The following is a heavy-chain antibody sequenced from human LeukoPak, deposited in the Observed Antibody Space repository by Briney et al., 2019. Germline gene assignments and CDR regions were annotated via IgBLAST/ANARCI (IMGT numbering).Heavy chain of an antibody. D-gene: IGHD3-10*01. J-gene: IGHJ4*02. CDR1: GFTFSSYA. CDR2: ISGSGGST. Sequence: AGGSLSLSCAASGFTFSSYAMSWVRQAPGKGLEWVSAISGSGGSTYYAASVKGRFTISRDNSKNTLYLQMNSLRAEDTAVYYCAKGPDIWFGELLFGYWGQGTLVTVSS. CDR3: AKGPDIWFGELLFGY. V-gene: IGHV3-23*01.